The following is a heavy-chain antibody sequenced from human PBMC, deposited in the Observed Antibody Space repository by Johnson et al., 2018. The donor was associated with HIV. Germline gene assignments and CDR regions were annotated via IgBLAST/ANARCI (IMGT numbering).Heavy chain of an antibody. CDR2: INSDGSST. Sequence: VQLVESGGGLVQPGGSLTLSCAASGFTFSTYWMHWVRQAPGKGLVWISRINSDGSSTNYADSVKGRFTISRDNAKNTVHLQMHSLRAEDTAVYYCARDFRVWGKGTMVTVSS. V-gene: IGHV3-74*01. CDR1: GFTFSTYW. J-gene: IGHJ3*01. CDR3: ARDFRV.